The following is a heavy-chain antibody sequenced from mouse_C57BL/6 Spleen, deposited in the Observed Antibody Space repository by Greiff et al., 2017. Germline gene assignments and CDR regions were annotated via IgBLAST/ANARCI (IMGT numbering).Heavy chain of an antibody. Sequence: QVQLKQSGAELVRPGASVKLSCKASGYTFTDYYINWVKQRPGQGLEWIARIYPGSGNTYYNEKFKGKATLTAEKSSSTAYMQLSSLTSEDSAVYFCARHGYDLYYAMDYWGQGTSVTVSS. D-gene: IGHD2-2*01. J-gene: IGHJ4*01. CDR3: ARHGYDLYYAMDY. CDR2: IYPGSGNT. CDR1: GYTFTDYY. V-gene: IGHV1-76*01.